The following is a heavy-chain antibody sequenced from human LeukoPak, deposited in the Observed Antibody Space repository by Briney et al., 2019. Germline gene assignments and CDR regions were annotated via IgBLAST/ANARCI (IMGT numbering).Heavy chain of an antibody. J-gene: IGHJ4*02. Sequence: GGSLRLSCAASGFTVSSNYMSWVRQAPGKGLEWVSVIYSGGSTYYADSVKGRFTISRDNSKNTLYLQMNSLRAEDTAVYYCARHHSFGELHLDYWGQGTLVTVS. V-gene: IGHV3-53*01. CDR1: GFTVSSNY. D-gene: IGHD3-10*01. CDR2: IYSGGST. CDR3: ARHHSFGELHLDY.